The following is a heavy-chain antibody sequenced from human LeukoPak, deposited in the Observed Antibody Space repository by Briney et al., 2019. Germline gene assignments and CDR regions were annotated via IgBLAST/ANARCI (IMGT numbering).Heavy chain of an antibody. V-gene: IGHV1-69*05. J-gene: IGHJ5*02. CDR3: ARDNYAGANWFDP. CDR1: GGTFSSYA. D-gene: IGHD1-7*01. CDR2: IIPIFGTA. Sequence: SVKVSCKASGGTFSSYAISWVRQAPGQGLEWMGGIIPIFGTANYAQKFQGRVTITTDESTSTAYMELSSLRAEDTAVYYCARDNYAGANWFDPWGQGTLVTVSS.